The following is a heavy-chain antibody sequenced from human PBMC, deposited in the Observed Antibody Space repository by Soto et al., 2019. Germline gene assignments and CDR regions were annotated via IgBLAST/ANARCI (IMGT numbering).Heavy chain of an antibody. Sequence: QLQLQESGPGLVKPSETLSLTCTVSGGSISSSSYYWGWIRQPPGKGLEWIGSIYYSGSTYYNPSLKSRVTISVDTSKNQFSLKLSSVTAADTAVYYCAIPSPSRGYSYGYFDAFDIWGQGTMVTVSS. CDR2: IYYSGST. CDR1: GGSISSSSYY. CDR3: AIPSPSRGYSYGYFDAFDI. V-gene: IGHV4-39*01. J-gene: IGHJ3*02. D-gene: IGHD5-18*01.